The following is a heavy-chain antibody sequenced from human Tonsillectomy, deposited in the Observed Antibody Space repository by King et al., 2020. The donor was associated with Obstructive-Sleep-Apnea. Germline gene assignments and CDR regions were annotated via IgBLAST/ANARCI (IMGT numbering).Heavy chain of an antibody. D-gene: IGHD6-13*01. J-gene: IGHJ3*02. V-gene: IGHV3-66*01. CDR3: ARDHSYSSSWNAFDI. Sequence: VQLVESGGGLVQPGGSLRLSCAASGFTVSSNYMSWVRQAPGKGLEWGSVIYSGGSTYYADSVKGRFTISSDNSKNTLYLQMNSLRAEDTAVYYCARDHSYSSSWNAFDIWGQGTMVTVSS. CDR2: IYSGGST. CDR1: GFTVSSNY.